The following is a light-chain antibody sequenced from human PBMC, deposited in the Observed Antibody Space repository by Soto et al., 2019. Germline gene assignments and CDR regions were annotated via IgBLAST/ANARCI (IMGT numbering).Light chain of an antibody. CDR3: CSYAGSSTFNWV. V-gene: IGLV2-23*03. J-gene: IGLJ3*02. CDR2: EGS. Sequence: QSALTQPASVSGSPGQSITISCTGTSSDVGSYNLVSWYQQHPGKAPKLMIYEGSKRPSGVSNRFSGSKSGNTASLTISGLQAEDEADYYCCSYAGSSTFNWVFGGGTKPTVL. CDR1: SSDVGSYNL.